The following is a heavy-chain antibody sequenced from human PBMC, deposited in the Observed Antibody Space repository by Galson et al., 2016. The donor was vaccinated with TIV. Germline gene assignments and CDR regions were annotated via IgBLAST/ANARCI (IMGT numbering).Heavy chain of an antibody. CDR2: INVGNGDR. CDR3: ARDRGGSGDFDY. V-gene: IGHV1-3*01. J-gene: IGHJ4*02. Sequence: SVKVSCKASGYILASHVMHWVRQAPGQRPEWMGWINVGNGDRKYSQRLQGRATLSGDTSANTAFMELSSLRFEDTATYYCARDRGGSGDFDYWGQGTLVTVSS. CDR1: GYILASHV. D-gene: IGHD3-16*01.